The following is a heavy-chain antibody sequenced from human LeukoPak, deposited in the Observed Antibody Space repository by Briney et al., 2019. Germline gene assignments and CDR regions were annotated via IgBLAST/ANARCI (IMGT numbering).Heavy chain of an antibody. CDR2: IYYSGTT. J-gene: IGHJ4*02. Sequence: PSETLSLTCTVSGGSISSYYWSWIRQPPGKGLEWIGYIYYSGTTTPHPSLKSRVTISVDPSKNQFFLRLTSVTAADTAVYYCARHGGSGSFDYWGQGTLVTVSS. CDR1: GGSISSYY. D-gene: IGHD3-3*01. V-gene: IGHV4-59*08. CDR3: ARHGGSGSFDY.